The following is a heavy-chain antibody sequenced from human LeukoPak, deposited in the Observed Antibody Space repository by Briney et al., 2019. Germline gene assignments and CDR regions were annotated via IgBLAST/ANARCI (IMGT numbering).Heavy chain of an antibody. CDR2: INDDGSDT. J-gene: IGHJ6*03. Sequence: GGSLRLSCAASGFTFKLYWMHWVRQVPGKRPVWVSRINDDGSDTIYADSVRGRFTISRDNAKNSLYLQMNSLRAEDTAVYYCAKDSRYPGGYYYYMDVWGKGTTVTVSS. V-gene: IGHV3-74*01. CDR1: GFTFKLYW. D-gene: IGHD4-23*01. CDR3: AKDSRYPGGYYYYMDV.